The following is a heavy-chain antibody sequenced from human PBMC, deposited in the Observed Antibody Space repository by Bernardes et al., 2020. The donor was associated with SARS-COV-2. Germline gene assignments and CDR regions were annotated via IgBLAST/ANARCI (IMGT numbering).Heavy chain of an antibody. CDR1: GFTFSSYW. V-gene: IGHV3-7*01. CDR3: ARENCSSTSCYEDGSGSYPSFNYDY. Sequence: WGSLRLSCAASGFTFSSYWMSWVRQAPGKGLEWVANIKQDGSEKYNVDSVKGRFTITRDNAKNSLYLQMNSLRAEDTAVYYCARENCSSTSCYEDGSGSYPSFNYDYWGQETLVTVSS. J-gene: IGHJ4*02. D-gene: IGHD2-2*01. CDR2: IKQDGSEK.